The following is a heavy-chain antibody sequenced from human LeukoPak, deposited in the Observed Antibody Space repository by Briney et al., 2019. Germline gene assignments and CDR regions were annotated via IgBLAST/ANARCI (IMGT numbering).Heavy chain of an antibody. CDR3: TRGSRYCSSGSCYGWFDP. CDR1: GGSISSYY. V-gene: IGHV4-59*01. Sequence: SETLSLTCTVSGGSISSYYWSWIRQPPGKGLEWIGYIYYSGSTNYNPSLKSRVTISVDTSKNQFSLKLNSVTAADTAIYYRTRGSRYCSSGSCYGWFDPWGQGTLVTVSS. D-gene: IGHD2-15*01. J-gene: IGHJ5*02. CDR2: IYYSGST.